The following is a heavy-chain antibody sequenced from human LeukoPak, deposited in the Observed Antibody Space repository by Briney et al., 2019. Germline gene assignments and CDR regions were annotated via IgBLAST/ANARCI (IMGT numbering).Heavy chain of an antibody. D-gene: IGHD3-22*01. Sequence: VASVKVSCKASGYTFTGYYMHWVRQAPGQGLEWMRWIKPNSGGTNYAQKFQGRVTMPRDTSISTAYMELSRLRSDDTAVYYCASQAMIVVGWFDPWGQGTLVTVSS. V-gene: IGHV1-2*02. CDR1: GYTFTGYY. CDR2: IKPNSGGT. CDR3: ASQAMIVVGWFDP. J-gene: IGHJ5*02.